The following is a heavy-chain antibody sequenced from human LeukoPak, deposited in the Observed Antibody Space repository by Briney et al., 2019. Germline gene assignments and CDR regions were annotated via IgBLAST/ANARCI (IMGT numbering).Heavy chain of an antibody. CDR2: TYYRSKWST. D-gene: IGHD6-19*01. CDR3: VRDNKGMAVSAAFDI. Sequence: SQTLPLTCAISGDSVSSNTATWNWIRQSPSRGLEWLGRTYYRSKWSTDYAVSVISRIKINPDTSKNQFSLQLSSVIPEDTAVYYCVRDNKGMAVSAAFDIWGQGTMVSVSS. CDR1: GDSVSSNTAT. J-gene: IGHJ3*02. V-gene: IGHV6-1*01.